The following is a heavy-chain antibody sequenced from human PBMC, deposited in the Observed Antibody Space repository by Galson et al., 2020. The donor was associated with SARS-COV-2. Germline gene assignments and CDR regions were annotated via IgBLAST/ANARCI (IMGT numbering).Heavy chain of an antibody. CDR2: ISDSGTNI. D-gene: IGHD6-13*01. Sequence: GGSLRLSCAASGFIFTNYEMNWVRQDPGKGLEWVSYISDSGTNIYYADSVKGRFTISRDNTKNSVYLQMTSVRAEDTAIYYCASPYLAAASFFGAFDLWGRGTVVTVSS. CDR1: GFIFTNYE. V-gene: IGHV3-48*03. CDR3: ASPYLAAASFFGAFDL. J-gene: IGHJ3*01.